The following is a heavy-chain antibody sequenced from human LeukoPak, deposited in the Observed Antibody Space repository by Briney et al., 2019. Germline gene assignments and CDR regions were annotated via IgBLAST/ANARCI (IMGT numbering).Heavy chain of an antibody. J-gene: IGHJ6*02. CDR2: INHNGNVN. V-gene: IGHV3-7*03. CDR3: ARGGGLDV. D-gene: IGHD3-16*01. Sequence: GGSLRLSCAASGFTFSSYWMNWGRQAPGKGLEWVASINHNGNVNYYVDSVKGRFTISRANAKNSLYMQMSNLRAEDTAVYFCARGGGLDVWGQGATVTVSS. CDR1: GFTFSSYW.